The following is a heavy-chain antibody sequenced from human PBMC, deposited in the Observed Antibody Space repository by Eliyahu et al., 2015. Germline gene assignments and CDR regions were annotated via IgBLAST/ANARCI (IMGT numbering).Heavy chain of an antibody. CDR1: GXTFIIXW. D-gene: IGHD3-16*02. CDR2: INSDGSST. CDR3: ARAYDYVWGSYRYTGY. J-gene: IGHJ4*02. Sequence: EVQLVESGGGLVQPGGSLXRSCXASGXTFIIXWMHWVRQAPGKGLVWVSRINSDGSSTSYADSVKGRFTISRDNAKNTLYLQMNSLRAEDTAVYYCARAYDYVWGSYRYTGYWGQGTLVTVSS. V-gene: IGHV3-74*01.